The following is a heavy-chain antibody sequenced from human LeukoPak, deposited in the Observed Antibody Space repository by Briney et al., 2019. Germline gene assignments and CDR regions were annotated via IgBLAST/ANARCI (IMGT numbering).Heavy chain of an antibody. CDR1: GFSFIIYW. CDR2: IKQDDSEK. CDR3: ARVLRGGQDMDV. Sequence: GGSLRLSCAASGFSFIIYWMSWVRQAPGKGLEWVVNIKQDDSEKHYVDSVKARFTISRDNAKNSLYLQMNSLRAEDTAVYYCARVLRGGQDMDVWGKGTTVPVSS. J-gene: IGHJ6*03. V-gene: IGHV3-7*01. D-gene: IGHD3-10*01.